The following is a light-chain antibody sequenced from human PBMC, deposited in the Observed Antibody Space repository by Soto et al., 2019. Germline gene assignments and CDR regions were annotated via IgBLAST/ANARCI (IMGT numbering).Light chain of an antibody. CDR3: NSFTTSSTQV. CDR1: DRDVGAYNY. Sequence: QSVLTQPASVSGSPGQSITISCTGTDRDVGAYNYVSWYQQHPGRVPKLIIYDVTYRPSGVSSRFSGSKSGNTASLTISGLQADDEPDYYCNSFTTSSTQVFGTGTKVTVL. CDR2: DVT. J-gene: IGLJ1*01. V-gene: IGLV2-14*03.